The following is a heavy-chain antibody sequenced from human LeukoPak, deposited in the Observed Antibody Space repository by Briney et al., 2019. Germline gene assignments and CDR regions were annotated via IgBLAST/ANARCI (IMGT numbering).Heavy chain of an antibody. CDR2: ISRSSSYI. J-gene: IGHJ4*02. Sequence: GGSLRLYCAASGFTFSSYSMNWVRQAPGKGLEWGSSISRSSSYIYYADSVKGQFTISRDNAKNSLYLQMNSLRAEDTAIYYCANGRLFKGLLNYWGQGTLVTVSS. D-gene: IGHD3-22*01. CDR3: ANGRLFKGLLNY. V-gene: IGHV3-21*04. CDR1: GFTFSSYS.